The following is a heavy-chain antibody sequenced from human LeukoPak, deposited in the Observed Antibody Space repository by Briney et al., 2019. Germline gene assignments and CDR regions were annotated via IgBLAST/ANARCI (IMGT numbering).Heavy chain of an antibody. CDR1: GYTFTSYG. CDR3: ARMPHDFWSGYQVLDYYYGMDV. V-gene: IGHV1-18*01. Sequence: SVKLSCKASGYTFTSYGISWVRQAPGQGLEWMGWISAYNGNTNYAQKLQGRVTMTTDTSTSTAYMELRSLRSDDTAVYYCARMPHDFWSGYQVLDYYYGMDVWGQGTTVTVSS. D-gene: IGHD3-3*01. CDR2: ISAYNGNT. J-gene: IGHJ6*02.